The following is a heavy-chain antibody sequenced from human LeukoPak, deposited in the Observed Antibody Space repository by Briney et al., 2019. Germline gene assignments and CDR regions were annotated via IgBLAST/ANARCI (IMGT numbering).Heavy chain of an antibody. Sequence: GGSLRLSCEASGFTFGSFAMSWVRQAPGKGLEWVSGISGSGYYTYYAQSVKGRFTISRDNSKNTLYIDLNSLRAEDTAQYFCARDGSWGDYQFCFCMDVWGKGTTVTVSS. CDR1: GFTFGSFA. D-gene: IGHD3-16*01. V-gene: IGHV3-23*01. CDR3: ARDGSWGDYQFCFCMDV. CDR2: ISGSGYYT. J-gene: IGHJ6*03.